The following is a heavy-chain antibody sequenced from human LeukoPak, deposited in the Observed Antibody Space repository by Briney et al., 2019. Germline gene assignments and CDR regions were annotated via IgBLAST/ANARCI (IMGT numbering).Heavy chain of an antibody. CDR2: ISSSSSTI. CDR3: ARGLNGQWLVDAFDI. V-gene: IGHV3-48*04. CDR1: GFTFSSYS. Sequence: GGSLRLSCAASGFTFSSYSMNWVRQAPGKGLEWVSYISSSSSTIYYADSVKGRFTISRDNAKNSLYMQMNSLRAEDTAVYYCARGLNGQWLVDAFDIWGQGTMVTVSS. J-gene: IGHJ3*02. D-gene: IGHD6-19*01.